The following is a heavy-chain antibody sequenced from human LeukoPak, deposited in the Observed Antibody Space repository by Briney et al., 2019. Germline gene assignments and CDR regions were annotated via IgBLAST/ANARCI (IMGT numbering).Heavy chain of an antibody. Sequence: GGSLRLSCTTSGFNFNTYTMSWVGQAPGKGLEWVSVIYSGGSTYYADSVKGRFTISRDNAKNSLYLQMNSLRAEDTAVYYCARDSSGYYHKFDYWGQGTLVTVSA. V-gene: IGHV3-66*01. CDR1: GFNFNTYT. CDR2: IYSGGST. D-gene: IGHD3-22*01. J-gene: IGHJ4*02. CDR3: ARDSSGYYHKFDY.